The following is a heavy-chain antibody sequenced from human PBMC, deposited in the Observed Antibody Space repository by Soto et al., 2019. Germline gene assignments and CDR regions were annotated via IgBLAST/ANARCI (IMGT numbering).Heavy chain of an antibody. CDR1: GYTFTSYA. D-gene: IGHD6-13*01. V-gene: IGHV1-3*01. Sequence: RASVKVSCKASGYTFTSYAMHWVRQAPGQRLEWMGWINAGNGNTKYSQKFQGRVTITRDTSASTAYMELSSLRSEDTAVYYCARVGAAAGPFDYWGQGTLVTVPQ. J-gene: IGHJ4*02. CDR2: INAGNGNT. CDR3: ARVGAAAGPFDY.